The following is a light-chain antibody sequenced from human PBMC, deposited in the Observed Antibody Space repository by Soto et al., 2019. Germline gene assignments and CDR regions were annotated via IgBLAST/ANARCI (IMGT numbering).Light chain of an antibody. CDR1: QVINDW. V-gene: IGKV1D-16*01. CDR2: AAS. J-gene: IGKJ3*01. Sequence: DIQMTQSPSSLSASVGDKITITCRASQVINDWVAWYQQKPEKAPKPLIYAASNLERGVPPRFSGSASGTDFTLTISSLQPKDFATYYCQQYSSYPPTVGPGTKVDIK. CDR3: QQYSSYPPT.